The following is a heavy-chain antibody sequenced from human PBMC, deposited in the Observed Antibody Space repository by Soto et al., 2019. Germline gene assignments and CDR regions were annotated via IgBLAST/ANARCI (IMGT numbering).Heavy chain of an antibody. CDR1: GGSFSSGGYD. CDR3: ARDVRYGDYALDYSYMDE. V-gene: IGHV4-31*03. D-gene: IGHD4-17*01. CDR2: SYYSGST. J-gene: IGHJ6*03. Sequence: QVQLQESGPGLVKPSQTLSLTCTVSGGSFSSGGYDWSWIRQHPGKGLGWSGYSYYSGSTYYNPSHKSRVTLYVDTTKNQFSLKLSSVTAADTAVYYSARDVRYGDYALDYSYMDEWGKGTKVTVSS.